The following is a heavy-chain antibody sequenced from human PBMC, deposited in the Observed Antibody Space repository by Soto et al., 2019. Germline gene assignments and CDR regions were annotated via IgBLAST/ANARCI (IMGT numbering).Heavy chain of an antibody. D-gene: IGHD1-7*01. CDR1: GASVNTGDYY. CDR3: VGTGTTDDF. Sequence: VQLQGSGPGLVKPSQTLSLTCTVSGASVNTGDYYWSYIRQSPGKGLEWLGYIFYSGDTYYNPSLKRRANISPNTARNQISLTLTSVTDADTAVYFCVGTGTTDDFWGQGTLVTVSS. CDR2: IFYSGDT. V-gene: IGHV4-30-4*01. J-gene: IGHJ1*01.